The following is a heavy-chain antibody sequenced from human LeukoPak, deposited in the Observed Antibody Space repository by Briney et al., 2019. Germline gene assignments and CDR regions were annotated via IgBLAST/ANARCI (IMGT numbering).Heavy chain of an antibody. CDR2: IKDDGSDK. V-gene: IGHV3-7*01. D-gene: IGHD6-6*01. CDR1: GFTFGGYW. J-gene: IGHJ4*02. CDR3: ARDGVSSSPDFDY. Sequence: PGGSLRLSCGASGFTFGGYWMYWIRQAPGKGLEWVANIKDDGSDKNYADSVKGRFTISRDNAKNSLYLQMNSLRAEDTAVYCCARDGVSSSPDFDYWGQGTLVTVS.